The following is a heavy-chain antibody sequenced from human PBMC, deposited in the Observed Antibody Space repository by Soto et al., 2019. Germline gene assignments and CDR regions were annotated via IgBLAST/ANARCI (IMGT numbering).Heavy chain of an antibody. CDR3: ARDANYAAN. D-gene: IGHD1-7*01. CDR2: ISSTGTYT. CDR1: GFTFTDYY. Sequence: QVHLVESGGGLVKPGGSLRLSCAASGFTFTDYYMNWIRQAPGKGLEWVSYISSTGTYTNYADSVKGRFTISRDNAKNSLYLQMNSMRAEDTAVYYCARDANYAANLGQGTLVTVSS. J-gene: IGHJ4*02. V-gene: IGHV3-11*05.